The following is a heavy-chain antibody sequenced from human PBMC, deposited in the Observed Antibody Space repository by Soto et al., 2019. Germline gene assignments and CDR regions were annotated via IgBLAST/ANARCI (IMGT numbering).Heavy chain of an antibody. CDR2: ISYDGSNK. D-gene: IGHD3-3*01. V-gene: IGHV3-30-3*01. J-gene: IGHJ4*02. CDR3: GRDKRDLRFLEWSYYFDY. Sequence: QVQLVESGGGVVQPGRSLRLSCAASGFTFSSCAMHWVRQAPGKGLEWVALISYDGSNKYYADSVKGRFTISRDNSKNTLYLQMNSLRAEDTAVYYCGRDKRDLRFLEWSYYFDYWGQGTLVTVSS. CDR1: GFTFSSCA.